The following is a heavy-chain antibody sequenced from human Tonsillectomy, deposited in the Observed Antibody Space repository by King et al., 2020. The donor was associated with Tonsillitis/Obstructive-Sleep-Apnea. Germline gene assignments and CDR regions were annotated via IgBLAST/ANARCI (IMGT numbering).Heavy chain of an antibody. CDR2: IYPGDSDT. CDR1: GYSFTSYW. J-gene: IGHJ6*02. Sequence: QLVQSGAEVKKPGESLKISCKGSGYSFTSYWIGWVRQMPGKGLEWMGIIYPGDSDTRYSPSFQGQFTISADRSISTAYLQWSSLKASDTAMYYCAITYYYDSSGYDYYYGMDVWGQGTTVTVSS. D-gene: IGHD3-22*01. V-gene: IGHV5-51*03. CDR3: AITYYYDSSGYDYYYGMDV.